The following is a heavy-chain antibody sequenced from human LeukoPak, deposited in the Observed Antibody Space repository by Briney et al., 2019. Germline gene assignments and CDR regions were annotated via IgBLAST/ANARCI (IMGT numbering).Heavy chain of an antibody. D-gene: IGHD6-13*01. CDR3: AREGSSAFDY. Sequence: PGRSLRLSCAASGFTFRTYSMNWVRQAPGKGLEWVSYISSSSSSIYYADSVKGRFTISRDNAKNSLYLQMNSLRAEDTAVYYCAREGSSAFDYWGQGTLVTVSS. CDR1: GFTFRTYS. J-gene: IGHJ4*02. V-gene: IGHV3-48*01. CDR2: ISSSSSSI.